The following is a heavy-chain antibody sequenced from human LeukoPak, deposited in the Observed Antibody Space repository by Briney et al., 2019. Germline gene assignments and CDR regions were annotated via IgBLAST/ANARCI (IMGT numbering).Heavy chain of an antibody. V-gene: IGHV4-61*02. CDR3: ARVNVVPAAMVDY. CDR1: GGSISSGSFY. CDR2: IYTSGGT. Sequence: SETLSLTCTVSGGSISSGSFYWSWIRQPAGKGLEWIGRIYTSGGTDYNPSLKSRVTISVDTSKNQFSLKLSSVTAADTAVYYCARVNVVPAAMVDYWGQGTLVTVSS. J-gene: IGHJ4*02. D-gene: IGHD2-2*01.